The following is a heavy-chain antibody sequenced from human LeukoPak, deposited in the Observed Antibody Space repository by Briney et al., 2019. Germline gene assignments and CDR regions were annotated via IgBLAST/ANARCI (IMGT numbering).Heavy chain of an antibody. CDR3: ATGRGECSGGSCYSGVDYMDV. CDR2: FDPEDGET. V-gene: IGHV1-24*01. CDR1: GGTFISYA. Sequence: ASVKVSRKASGGTFISYAISWVRQAPGKGLEWMGGFDPEDGETIYAQKFQGRVTMTDDTSTDTAYMVLSSLRSEDTAVYYCATGRGECSGGSCYSGVDYMDVWGKGTTVTVSS. D-gene: IGHD2-15*01. J-gene: IGHJ6*03.